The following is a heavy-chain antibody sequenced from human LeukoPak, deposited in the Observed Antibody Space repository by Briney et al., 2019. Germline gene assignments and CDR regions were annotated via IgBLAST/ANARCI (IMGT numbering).Heavy chain of an antibody. CDR2: ISGSGGST. D-gene: IGHD3-22*01. CDR3: ARATRSLTGVSYYYDSSGYYPF. CDR1: GFIFSSSA. Sequence: GGSLRLSCAASGFIFSSSAMNWVRQAPGKGLEWVSGISGSGGSTYYADSLKGRFTISRDNSKNTLYLQMNSLRAEDTAVYYCARATRSLTGVSYYYDSSGYYPFWGQGTLVTVSS. J-gene: IGHJ4*02. V-gene: IGHV3-23*01.